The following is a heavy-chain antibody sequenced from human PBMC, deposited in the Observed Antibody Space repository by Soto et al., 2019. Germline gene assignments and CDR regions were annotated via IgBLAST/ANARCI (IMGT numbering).Heavy chain of an antibody. CDR1: GGTFSSYA. CDR2: IIPIFGTA. Sequence: AASVKVSCKASGGTFSSYAISWVRQAPGQGLEWMGGIIPIFGTANYAQKFQGRVTITADKSTSTAYMELSSLRSEDTAVYYCARDLNNYDFWSGYFNYYYGMDVWGQGTTVTVSS. CDR3: ARDLNNYDFWSGYFNYYYGMDV. V-gene: IGHV1-69*06. D-gene: IGHD3-3*01. J-gene: IGHJ6*02.